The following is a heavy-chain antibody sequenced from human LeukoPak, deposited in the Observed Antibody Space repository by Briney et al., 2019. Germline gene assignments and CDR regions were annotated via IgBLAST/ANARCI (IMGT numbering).Heavy chain of an antibody. V-gene: IGHV3-74*01. CDR3: ASGEFDYYDSIIF. D-gene: IGHD3-22*01. J-gene: IGHJ4*02. CDR2: INSDGSST. Sequence: QPGGSLRLSCATSGFTFSSYAMSWVRQAPGKGLVWVSRINSDGSSTSYADSVKGRFTISRDNAKKTPYLQMNSLRAEDTAVYYCASGEFDYYDSIIFGGQGTLVTVSS. CDR1: GFTFSSYA.